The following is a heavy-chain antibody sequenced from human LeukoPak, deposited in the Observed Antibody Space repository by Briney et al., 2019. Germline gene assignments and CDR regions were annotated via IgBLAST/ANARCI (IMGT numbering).Heavy chain of an antibody. CDR3: ARLSDRDPQHWFDP. CDR1: GASISNNKYS. J-gene: IGHJ5*02. D-gene: IGHD3-10*01. Sequence: SETLSLTCAVSGASISNNKYSWAWIRQPPGKGLEWIGTVYYIGTTFYNPSLKSRLTLSVDTSKNQFPLKLGSVTAADTSVYYCARLSDRDPQHWFDPWGQGILVTVSS. CDR2: VYYIGTT. V-gene: IGHV4-39*01.